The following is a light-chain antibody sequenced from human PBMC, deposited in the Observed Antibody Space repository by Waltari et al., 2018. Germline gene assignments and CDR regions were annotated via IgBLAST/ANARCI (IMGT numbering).Light chain of an antibody. V-gene: IGKV1-5*03. J-gene: IGKJ4*01. Sequence: DIQMTQSPSTLSASVGDRVIITCRASQSISKLLAWYQQKPGKAPNLLIYKASTLESGGPSRFSGSGSGTDFTLTISSLQPDDFATYYCQQYNSYSLLTFGGGTKIEIK. CDR1: QSISKL. CDR2: KAS. CDR3: QQYNSYSLLT.